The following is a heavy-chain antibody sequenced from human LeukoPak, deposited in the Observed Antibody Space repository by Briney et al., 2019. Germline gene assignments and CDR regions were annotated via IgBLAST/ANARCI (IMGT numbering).Heavy chain of an antibody. V-gene: IGHV3-9*01. CDR1: GFTFDDYA. CDR2: ISWNSGSI. J-gene: IGHJ1*01. Sequence: GGSLRLSCAASGFTFDDYAMHWVRQAPGKGLEWVSGISWNSGSIGYADSVKGRFTISRDGSKNTLYLQLNSLRTEDTAIYYCVREREGSNSEHWGQGTLVTVSS. CDR3: VREREGSNSEH. D-gene: IGHD1-26*01.